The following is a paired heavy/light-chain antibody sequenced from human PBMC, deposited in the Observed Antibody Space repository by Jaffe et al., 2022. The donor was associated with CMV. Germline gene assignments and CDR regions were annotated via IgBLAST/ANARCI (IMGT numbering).Heavy chain of an antibody. D-gene: IGHD1-26*01. V-gene: IGHV3-33*01. CDR3: ARDSGALDY. J-gene: IGHJ4*02. Sequence: QVQLVGSGGGVVQPGRSLRLSCAASGFTFSSHAMHWVRQAPGKGLEWVALIWYDGSNKYYADSVNGRFTISRDNSKNTLYLQMNSLRAEDTAVYYCARDSGALDYWGQGTLVTVSS. CDR1: GFTFSSHA. CDR2: IWYDGSNK.
Light chain of an antibody. CDR3: QQYYGTPQT. J-gene: IGKJ4*01. V-gene: IGKV4-1*01. CDR1: QNLLYSPNNKNY. Sequence: DIVMTQSPDSLAVSLGERATINCKSSQNLLYSPNNKNYLGWYQQKPGQPPKLLIGWASTRESGVPDRFSGSGSGTDFTLTISSLQAEDVAVYYCQQYYGTPQTFGGGTKVEIK. CDR2: WAS.